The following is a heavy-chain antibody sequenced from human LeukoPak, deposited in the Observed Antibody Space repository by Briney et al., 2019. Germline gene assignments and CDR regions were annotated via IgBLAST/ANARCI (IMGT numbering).Heavy chain of an antibody. J-gene: IGHJ6*02. CDR1: GFTFSSYA. CDR3: ARDGGYDSSGYYSTPTRTYGMDV. CDR2: ISGSGGST. D-gene: IGHD3-22*01. V-gene: IGHV3-23*01. Sequence: GGSLRLSCAASGFTFSSYAMSWVRQAPGKGLEWVSGISGSGGSTYYADSVKGRFTISRDNSKNTLYLQMNSLRAEDTAVYYCARDGGYDSSGYYSTPTRTYGMDVWGQGTTVTVSS.